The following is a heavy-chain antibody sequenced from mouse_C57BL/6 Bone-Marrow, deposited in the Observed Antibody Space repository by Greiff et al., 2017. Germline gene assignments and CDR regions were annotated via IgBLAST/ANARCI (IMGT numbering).Heavy chain of an antibody. CDR3: ARDRRAYNSNWIYFDY. CDR2: ISDGGSYT. Sequence: EVHLVESGGGLVKPGGSLKLSCAASGFTFSSYAMSWVRQTPEKRLEWVATISDGGSYTYYPDNVKGRFTISRDNAKNNLYLQMSHLKSEDTAMYYCARDRRAYNSNWIYFDYWGQGTTLTVSS. D-gene: IGHD2-5*01. CDR1: GFTFSSYA. J-gene: IGHJ2*01. V-gene: IGHV5-4*01.